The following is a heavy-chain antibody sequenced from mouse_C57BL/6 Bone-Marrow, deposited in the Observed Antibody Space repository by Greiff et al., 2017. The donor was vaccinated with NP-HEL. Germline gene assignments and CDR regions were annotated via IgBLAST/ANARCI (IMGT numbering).Heavy chain of an antibody. CDR1: GFTFSSYG. V-gene: IGHV5-6*01. CDR3: ARGDCNYVAWFAY. D-gene: IGHD2-1*01. Sequence: EVQLVESGGDLVKPGGSLKLSCAASGFTFSSYGMSWVRQTPDKRLEWVATISSGGSYTYYPDSVKGRFTISRDNAKNTLYLQMSSLKSEDTAMYYCARGDCNYVAWFAYWGQGTLVTVSA. CDR2: ISSGGSYT. J-gene: IGHJ3*01.